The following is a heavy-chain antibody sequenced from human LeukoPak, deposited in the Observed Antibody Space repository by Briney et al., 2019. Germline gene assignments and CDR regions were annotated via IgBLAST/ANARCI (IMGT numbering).Heavy chain of an antibody. Sequence: SVKVSCKASGCTFSSYAISWVRQAPGQGLEWMGGIIPIFGTANYAQKFQGRVTITTDESTRTAYMELSSLRSEDTAVYYCSRGNTKHCTNGVCYPEDFDYWGQGTLVTVSS. CDR1: GCTFSSYA. D-gene: IGHD2-8*01. CDR2: IIPIFGTA. CDR3: SRGNTKHCTNGVCYPEDFDY. V-gene: IGHV1-69*05. J-gene: IGHJ4*02.